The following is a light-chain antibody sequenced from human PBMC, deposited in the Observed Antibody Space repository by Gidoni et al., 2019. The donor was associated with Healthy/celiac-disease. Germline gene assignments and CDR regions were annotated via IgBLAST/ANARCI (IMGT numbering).Light chain of an antibody. CDR3: QQYGSSPRT. Sequence: SVSSSYLAWYQQKPGQAPRLLIYGASSRATGIPERFSGSGSGTDFTLTISRLEPEDFAVYYCQQYGSSPRTFGQGTKVEIK. CDR2: GAS. CDR1: SVSSSY. J-gene: IGKJ1*01. V-gene: IGKV3-20*01.